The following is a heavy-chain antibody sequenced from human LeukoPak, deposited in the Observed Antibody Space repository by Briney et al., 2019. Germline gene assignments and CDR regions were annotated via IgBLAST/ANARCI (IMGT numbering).Heavy chain of an antibody. CDR2: IIPIFGTA. J-gene: IGHJ5*02. Sequence: SVKVSCKASGGTFSSYAISWVRQAPGQGLEWMGGIIPIFGTANYAQKFQGRVTITADESTSTAYMELSSLRSEDTAVYYCASPFAGGWYFGNWFDPWGQGTLVTVSS. CDR1: GGTFSSYA. D-gene: IGHD6-19*01. CDR3: ASPFAGGWYFGNWFDP. V-gene: IGHV1-69*13.